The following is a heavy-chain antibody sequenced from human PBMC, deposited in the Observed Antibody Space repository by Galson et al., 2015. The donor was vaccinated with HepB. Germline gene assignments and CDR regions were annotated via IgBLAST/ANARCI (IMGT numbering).Heavy chain of an antibody. CDR2: ISYDGSNK. CDR1: GFTFSSYG. V-gene: IGHV3-30*18. CDR3: AKDKDIVVVPAAEFDY. Sequence: LRLSCAASGFTFSSYGMHWVRQAPGKGLEWVAVISYDGSNKYYADSVKGRFTISRDNSKNTLYLQMNSLRAEDTAVYYCAKDKDIVVVPAAEFDYWGQGTLVTVSS. J-gene: IGHJ4*02. D-gene: IGHD2-2*01.